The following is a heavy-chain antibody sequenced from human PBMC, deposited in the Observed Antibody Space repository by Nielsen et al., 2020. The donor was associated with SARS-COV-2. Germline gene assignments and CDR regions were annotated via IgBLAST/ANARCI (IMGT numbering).Heavy chain of an antibody. Sequence: SETLSLTCTVSGGSISSGSYYWSWIRQPAGKGLEWIGRIYTSGSTNYNPSLKSRVTISVDTSKNQFSLKLSSVTAADTAVYYCARDSSFEVYYYYGMDVWGQGTTVTVSS. CDR3: ARDSSFEVYYYYGMDV. CDR1: GGSISSGSYY. J-gene: IGHJ6*02. V-gene: IGHV4-61*02. CDR2: IYTSGST.